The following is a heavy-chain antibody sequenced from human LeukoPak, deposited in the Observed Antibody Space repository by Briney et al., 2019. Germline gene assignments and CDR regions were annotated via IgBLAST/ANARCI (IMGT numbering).Heavy chain of an antibody. CDR2: INHSGST. V-gene: IGHV4-34*01. CDR3: ARGPYYYGSGSYYDHHYYYYGMDV. Sequence: PSETLSLTCAVYGGSFSGYYWSWIRQPPGKGLEWIGEINHSGSTNYNPSLKSRVTISVDTSKNQFSLKLSSVTAADTAVYYCARGPYYYGSGSYYDHHYYYYGMDVWGQGTTVTVSS. CDR1: GGSFSGYY. J-gene: IGHJ6*02. D-gene: IGHD3-10*01.